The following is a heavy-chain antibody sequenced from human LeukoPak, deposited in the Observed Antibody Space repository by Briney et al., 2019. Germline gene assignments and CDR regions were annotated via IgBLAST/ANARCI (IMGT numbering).Heavy chain of an antibody. D-gene: IGHD6-19*01. J-gene: IGHJ4*02. Sequence: GRSLRLSCAASGFTFSTYGMHWVRQAPGKGLEWVAVISYDGINKNYADSVKGRFTISRDNSKNMLYLQMNSLRAEDTAVYHCAKEQWLLAYWGQGTLVTVSS. CDR1: GFTFSTYG. V-gene: IGHV3-30*18. CDR3: AKEQWLLAY. CDR2: ISYDGINK.